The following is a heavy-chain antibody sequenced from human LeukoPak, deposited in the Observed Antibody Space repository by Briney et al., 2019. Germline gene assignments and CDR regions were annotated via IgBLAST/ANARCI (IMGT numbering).Heavy chain of an antibody. CDR1: GFTFSTYW. J-gene: IGHJ4*02. V-gene: IGHV3-7*01. CDR2: INQDGSEK. CDR3: ARDRVWTVLY. Sequence: PGGSLRLSCGASGFTFSTYWVSWLRQAPGKGLEWVANINQDGSEKYYVDSVKGRFTISRDNAKNSLYLHMNSLRAEDTATYYCARDRVWTVLYWGQGILVTVSS. D-gene: IGHD2-8*01.